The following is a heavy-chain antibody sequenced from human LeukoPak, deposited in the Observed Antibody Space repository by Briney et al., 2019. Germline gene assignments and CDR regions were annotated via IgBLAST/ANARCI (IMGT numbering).Heavy chain of an antibody. V-gene: IGHV1-18*01. J-gene: IGHJ5*02. CDR3: ARDLISVTTVTTHNNWFDP. Sequence: ASVKVSCKASGYTFTSYGISWVRQAPGQGLEWMGWISAYNGNTNYAQKLQGRVTMTTDTSTSTAYMELRSLRSDGTAVYYCARDLISVTTVTTHNNWFDPWGQGTLVTVSS. CDR2: ISAYNGNT. CDR1: GYTFTSYG. D-gene: IGHD4-11*01.